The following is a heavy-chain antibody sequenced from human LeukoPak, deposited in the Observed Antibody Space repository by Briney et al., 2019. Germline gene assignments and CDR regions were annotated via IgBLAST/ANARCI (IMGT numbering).Heavy chain of an antibody. CDR1: GGTFSSYA. CDR3: ARGAYSGYDSFYYYYYYGMDV. J-gene: IGHJ6*02. CDR2: IIPILGIA. Sequence: ASVKVSCKASGGTFSSYAISWVRQAPGQGLEWMGRIIPILGIANYAQKFQGRVTITADKSTSTAYMELRSLRSDDTAVYYCARGAYSGYDSFYYYYYYGMDVWGQGTTVTVSS. D-gene: IGHD5-12*01. V-gene: IGHV1-69*04.